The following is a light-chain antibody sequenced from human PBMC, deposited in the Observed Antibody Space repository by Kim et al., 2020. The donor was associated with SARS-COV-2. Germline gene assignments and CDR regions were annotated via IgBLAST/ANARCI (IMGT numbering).Light chain of an antibody. CDR1: GSDIGNYNF. J-gene: IGLJ3*02. V-gene: IGLV2-23*02. CDR2: EVT. Sequence: QSALTQPASVSGSPGQSITISCTGTGSDIGNYNFVSWYQQFPDKAPKLLIHEVTKRPSGVSNRFSGSKSGSTASLTISGLQAEDEADYYCCSYAGSSSWVFGGGTQLTVL. CDR3: CSYAGSSSWV.